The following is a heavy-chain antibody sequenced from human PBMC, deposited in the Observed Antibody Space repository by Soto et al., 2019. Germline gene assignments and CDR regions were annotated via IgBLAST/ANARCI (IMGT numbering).Heavy chain of an antibody. D-gene: IGHD5-18*01. Sequence: PETLSLTCTVSGGSISSYYWSWIRQPPGKGLEWIGYIYYSGSTNYNPSLKSRVTISVDTSKNQFSLKLSSVTAADTAVYYCARVDTATEGFDYWGQGTLVTVSS. V-gene: IGHV4-59*01. CDR2: IYYSGST. CDR3: ARVDTATEGFDY. J-gene: IGHJ4*02. CDR1: GGSISSYY.